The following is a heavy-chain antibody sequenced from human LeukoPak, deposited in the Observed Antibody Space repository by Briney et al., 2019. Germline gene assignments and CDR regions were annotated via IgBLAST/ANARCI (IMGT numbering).Heavy chain of an antibody. V-gene: IGHV4-59*06. CDR2: IYYSGST. D-gene: IGHD3-10*01. J-gene: IGHJ4*02. Sequence: SETLSLTCTVSGGSISSYYWSWIRQHPGKGLEWIGYIYYSGSTYYNPSLKSRVTISVDTSKNQFSLKLSSVTAADTAVYYCARGETFASFDYWGQGTLVTVSS. CDR3: ARGETFASFDY. CDR1: GGSISSYY.